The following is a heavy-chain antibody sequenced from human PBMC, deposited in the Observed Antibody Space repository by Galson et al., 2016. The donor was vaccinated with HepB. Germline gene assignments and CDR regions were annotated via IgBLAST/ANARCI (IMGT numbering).Heavy chain of an antibody. CDR2: YYGGHT. D-gene: IGHD4-11*01. CDR1: GDFVSSGDHH. CDR3: RSLQTGGGGLGS. J-gene: IGHJ4*02. Sequence: SETLSLTCTVSGDFVSSGDHHWSWIRQPPGKGLEWIGYYGGHTKANPSLRRRLTISLDMSNNHFSLPLTSVTAADTAIFYCRSLQTGGGGLGSWGQGTLVTVSS. V-gene: IGHV4-61*03.